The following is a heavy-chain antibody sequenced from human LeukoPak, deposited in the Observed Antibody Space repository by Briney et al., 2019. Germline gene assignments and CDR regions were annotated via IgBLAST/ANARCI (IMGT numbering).Heavy chain of an antibody. CDR1: GFTLSSYA. J-gene: IGHJ4*02. CDR3: ARGRGGSCYTAIDY. D-gene: IGHD2-15*01. Sequence: GGSLRLSCAASGFTLSSYAMHWVRQAPGKGLEWVAVISYDGSNKYHADSVKGRFTISRDNSEARLHLQMNSLRAEDTAVYYCARGRGGSCYTAIDYWGQGTLVTVSS. V-gene: IGHV3-30-3*01. CDR2: ISYDGSNK.